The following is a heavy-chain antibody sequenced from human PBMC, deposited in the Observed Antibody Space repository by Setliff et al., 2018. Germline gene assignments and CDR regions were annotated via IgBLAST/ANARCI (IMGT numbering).Heavy chain of an antibody. J-gene: IGHJ4*02. Sequence: GESLEISCKGSGYSFSNFWIGWVRQMPGKGLEWMGIIYPGDSHTRYRPSFQGQVTISADKSINTAYLQWSSLKASDTAMYYCARWDCSGDNCQSGFDYWGQGTRVTVSS. D-gene: IGHD2-15*01. CDR2: IYPGDSHT. V-gene: IGHV5-51*01. CDR3: ARWDCSGDNCQSGFDY. CDR1: GYSFSNFW.